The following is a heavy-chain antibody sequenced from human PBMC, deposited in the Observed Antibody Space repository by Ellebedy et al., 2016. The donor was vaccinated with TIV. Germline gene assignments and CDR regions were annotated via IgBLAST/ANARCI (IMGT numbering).Heavy chain of an antibody. D-gene: IGHD6-13*01. CDR2: ISYDGSNK. J-gene: IGHJ3*02. CDR1: GFTFSSYP. V-gene: IGHV3-30*04. Sequence: GGSLRLSCAASGFTFSSYPMHWVRQAPGKGLEWVAIISYDGSNKYYADSVKGRFTISRDNSKNTVYLQMNFLRAEDTAVYYCGRSPGYNSRHTVDIWGQGTMVTVSS. CDR3: GRSPGYNSRHTVDI.